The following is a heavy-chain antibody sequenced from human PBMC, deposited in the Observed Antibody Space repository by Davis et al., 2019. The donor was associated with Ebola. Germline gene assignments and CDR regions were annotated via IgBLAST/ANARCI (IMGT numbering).Heavy chain of an antibody. J-gene: IGHJ4*02. Sequence: ASVKVSCKASGYTFTNYAMNWVRQAPGQGLEWMGWINTNTGNPTYAQGFTGRFVFSLDTSVSTAYLQISSLKAEDTAVYYCARDGITIFGVVISADYWGQGTLVTVSS. CDR2: INTNTGNP. CDR3: ARDGITIFGVVISADY. V-gene: IGHV7-4-1*02. CDR1: GYTFTNYA. D-gene: IGHD3-3*01.